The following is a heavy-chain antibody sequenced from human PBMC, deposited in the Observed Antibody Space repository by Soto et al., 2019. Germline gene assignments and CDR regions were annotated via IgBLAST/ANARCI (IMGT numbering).Heavy chain of an antibody. D-gene: IGHD6-13*01. J-gene: IGHJ5*02. Sequence: GASVKVSCKVSGYTLTELSMHWVRQAPGKGLEWMGGFDPEDGETIYAQKFQGRVTMTEDTSTGTAYMELSSLRSDDTAVYYCAKSSSWYTSWFDPWGQGTLVTVSS. CDR1: GYTLTELS. V-gene: IGHV1-24*01. CDR3: AKSSSWYTSWFDP. CDR2: FDPEDGET.